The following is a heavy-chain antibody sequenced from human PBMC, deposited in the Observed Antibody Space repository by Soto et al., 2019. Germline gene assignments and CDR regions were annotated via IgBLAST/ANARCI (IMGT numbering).Heavy chain of an antibody. CDR3: AHVTIAAAGTSWFDP. J-gene: IGHJ5*02. Sequence: QITLKESGPTLVKPTQTLTLTCTFSGFSLSTSGVGVGWIRQPPGKALEWLALIYWDDDKRYSPSLKSRLTITNDPFKNTVVLTMTNMDPVDTATYSWAHVTIAAAGTSWFDPYCQGTLVTVSS. V-gene: IGHV2-5*02. CDR2: IYWDDDK. D-gene: IGHD6-13*01. CDR1: GFSLSTSGVG.